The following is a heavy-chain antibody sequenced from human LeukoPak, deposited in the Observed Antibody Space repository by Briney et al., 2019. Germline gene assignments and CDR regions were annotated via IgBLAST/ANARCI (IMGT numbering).Heavy chain of an antibody. V-gene: IGHV3-30*01. CDR2: ISYDGSNK. CDR1: GFTFSSYA. J-gene: IGHJ4*02. CDR3: ATAPNPYDSSGYGY. D-gene: IGHD3-22*01. Sequence: GRSLRLSCAASGFTFSSYAMHWVRQAPGKGLEWVAVISYDGSNKYYADAVKGRFTISRDNSKNTLYLQMNSLRAEDTAVYYCATAPNPYDSSGYGYWGQGTLVTASS.